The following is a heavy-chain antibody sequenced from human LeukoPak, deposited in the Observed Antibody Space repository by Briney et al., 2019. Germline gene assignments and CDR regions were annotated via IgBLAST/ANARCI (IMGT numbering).Heavy chain of an antibody. J-gene: IGHJ4*02. CDR3: ARAFNWNYEGAPSFDY. D-gene: IGHD1-7*01. CDR2: INPNSGGT. Sequence: EASVKVSCKASGYTFTGYYMHWVRQAPGQGLEWMGWINPNSGGTNYAQKFQGRVTMTRDTSISTAYMELSRLRSDDTAVYYCARAFNWNYEGAPSFDYWGQGTLVTVSS. CDR1: GYTFTGYY. V-gene: IGHV1-2*02.